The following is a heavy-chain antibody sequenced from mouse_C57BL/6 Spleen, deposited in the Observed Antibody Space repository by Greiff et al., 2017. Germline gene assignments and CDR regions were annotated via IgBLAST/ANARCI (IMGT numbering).Heavy chain of an antibody. CDR2: IYPGDGDT. CDR1: GYAFSSSW. D-gene: IGHD2-2*01. V-gene: IGHV1-82*01. CDR3: ARLTGYGMDY. Sequence: VQLQESGPELVKPGASVKISCKASGYAFSSSWMNWVKQRPGKGLEWIGRIYPGDGDTNYNGKFKGKATLTSDKSSSTAYMQLSSLTSEDSAVYFWARLTGYGMDYWGQGTSVTVSS. J-gene: IGHJ4*01.